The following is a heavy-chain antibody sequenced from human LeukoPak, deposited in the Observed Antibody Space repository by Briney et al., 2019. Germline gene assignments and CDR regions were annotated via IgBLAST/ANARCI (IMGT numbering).Heavy chain of an antibody. CDR2: INHSGST. Sequence: SETLSLTCAVYGGSFSGYYWSWIRQPPGKGLEWIGEINHSGSTNYNPSLKSRVTISVDTSKNQFSLKLSSVTAADTAVYCCARVPDNYYYYGMDVWGQGTTVTVSS. CDR3: ARVPDNYYYYGMDV. V-gene: IGHV4-34*01. J-gene: IGHJ6*02. D-gene: IGHD1-14*01. CDR1: GGSFSGYY.